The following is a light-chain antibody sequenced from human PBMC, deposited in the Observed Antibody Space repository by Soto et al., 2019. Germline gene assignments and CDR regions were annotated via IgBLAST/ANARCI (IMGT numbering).Light chain of an antibody. J-gene: IGLJ2*01. CDR2: GNS. Sequence: QSVLTQPPSVSGAPGQRVTISCTGSSSNIGAGYDVRWYQQLPGTAPKLLIYGNSNRPSGVPDRFSGSKSGTSASLAITGLQAEDEADYYCQSYDSSLSGVVFGGGTQLTVL. CDR1: SSNIGAGYD. CDR3: QSYDSSLSGVV. V-gene: IGLV1-40*01.